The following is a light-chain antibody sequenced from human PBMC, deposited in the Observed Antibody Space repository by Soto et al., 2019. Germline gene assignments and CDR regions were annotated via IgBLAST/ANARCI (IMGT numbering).Light chain of an antibody. J-gene: IGKJ3*01. CDR3: QQYDNSFT. V-gene: IGKV3-20*01. Sequence: EIVLTQSPGTLSLSPGERATLSCRASQSVSSSYLAWYQQKPGQAPRLLIYGASSRATGIPDRFSGSGSGTDFTLNISRLEPEDFAVYYCQQYDNSFTFGPGTKVDIK. CDR1: QSVSSSY. CDR2: GAS.